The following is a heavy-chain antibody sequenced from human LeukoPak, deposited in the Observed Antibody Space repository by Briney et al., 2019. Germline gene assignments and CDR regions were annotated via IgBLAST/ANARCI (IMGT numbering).Heavy chain of an antibody. CDR1: GGTFSSYA. Sequence: SVTVSCTASGGTFSSYAISWVRQAPGQGLEWMGRIIPILGIANYAQKFQGRVTITADKSTSTAYMELSSLRSEDTAVYYCASVGDSSGYYVYWGQGTLVTVSS. D-gene: IGHD3-22*01. J-gene: IGHJ4*02. CDR3: ASVGDSSGYYVY. CDR2: IIPILGIA. V-gene: IGHV1-69*04.